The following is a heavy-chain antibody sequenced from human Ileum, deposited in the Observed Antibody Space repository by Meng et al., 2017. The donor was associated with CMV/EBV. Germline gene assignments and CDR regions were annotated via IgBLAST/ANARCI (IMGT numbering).Heavy chain of an antibody. CDR3: ATDRKQVCSFVGQLDY. CDR2: TLSDGSYA. J-gene: IGHJ4*02. V-gene: IGHV3-30*04. CDR1: GFTFSSYV. D-gene: IGHD2-2*01. Sequence: SLRLSCTASGFTFSSYVMHWVRQAPGNGPEWLAATLSDGSYAAYADSVQGRFTISKDNYRNTLFLQMDSLRIEDTAIYYCATDRKQVCSFVGQLDYWGRGTLVTVSS.